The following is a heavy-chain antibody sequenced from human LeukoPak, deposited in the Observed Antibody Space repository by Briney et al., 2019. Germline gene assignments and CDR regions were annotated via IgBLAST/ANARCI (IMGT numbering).Heavy chain of an antibody. J-gene: IGHJ4*02. V-gene: IGHV1-69*05. Sequence: GASVKVSGKASGGTFSSYAISWVRQAPGQGLEWMGGIIPIFGTANYAQKFQGRVTITTDESTSTAYMELSSLRSEDTAVYYCARSPMLYSGSYCYFDYWGQGTLVTVSS. CDR2: IIPIFGTA. CDR1: GGTFSSYA. D-gene: IGHD1-26*01. CDR3: ARSPMLYSGSYCYFDY.